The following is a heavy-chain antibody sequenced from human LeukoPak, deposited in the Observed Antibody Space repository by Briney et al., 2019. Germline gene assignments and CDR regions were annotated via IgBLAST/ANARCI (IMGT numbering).Heavy chain of an antibody. J-gene: IGHJ4*02. D-gene: IGHD3-22*01. V-gene: IGHV4-39*07. Sequence: SETLSLTCTVSGGSISSSSYYWGWIRQPPGKGLGGIGNIYYSGSTNYNPSLKSRVTISVDTSTNQFSLKLSSVTAADTAVYYCASYDPYYYDSSGYLDYWGQGTLVTVSS. CDR1: GGSISSSSYY. CDR2: IYYSGST. CDR3: ASYDPYYYDSSGYLDY.